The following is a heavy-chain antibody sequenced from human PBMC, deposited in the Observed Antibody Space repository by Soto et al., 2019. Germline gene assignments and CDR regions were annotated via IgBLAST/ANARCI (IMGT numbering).Heavy chain of an antibody. V-gene: IGHV6-1*01. D-gene: IGHD3-9*01. CDR2: TYYRSKWYN. CDR3: ARDPTPYYDILTGYYRVGYYFDY. J-gene: IGHJ4*02. CDR1: GDSVSSNSAA. Sequence: SQTLSLTCAISGDSVSSNSAAWNWIRQSPSRGLEWLGRTYYRSKWYNDYAVSVKSRITINPDTSKNQFSLQLNSVTPEDTAVYYCARDPTPYYDILTGYYRVGYYFDYWGQGTLVTV.